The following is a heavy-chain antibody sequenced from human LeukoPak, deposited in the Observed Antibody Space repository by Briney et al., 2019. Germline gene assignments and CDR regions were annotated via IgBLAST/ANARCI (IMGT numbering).Heavy chain of an antibody. CDR1: GFTFSSYW. Sequence: GGSLRLSCAASGFTFSSYWMSWVRQAPGKGLEWVANIKQDGSEKYYVDSVKGRFTISRDNAKNSLYLQMNNLRAEDTAVYYCARDTFLGALGHDYWGQGTLVTVSS. CDR3: ARDTFLGALGHDY. J-gene: IGHJ4*02. D-gene: IGHD3-16*01. V-gene: IGHV3-7*01. CDR2: IKQDGSEK.